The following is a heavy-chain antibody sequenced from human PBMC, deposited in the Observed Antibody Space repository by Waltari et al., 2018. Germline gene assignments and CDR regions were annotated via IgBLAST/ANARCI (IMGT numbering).Heavy chain of an antibody. D-gene: IGHD4-17*01. J-gene: IGHJ4*02. CDR1: GYSISSGYY. CDR2: IYHSGST. CDR3: AGTTTVTADY. Sequence: QVQLQESGPGLVKPSETLSLTCAVSGYSISSGYYWGWIRQPPGKGLEWIGSIYHSGSTYYNPSLKSRVTISVDTSKNQFSLKLSSVTAADTAVYYCAGTTTVTADYWGQGTLVTVSS. V-gene: IGHV4-38-2*01.